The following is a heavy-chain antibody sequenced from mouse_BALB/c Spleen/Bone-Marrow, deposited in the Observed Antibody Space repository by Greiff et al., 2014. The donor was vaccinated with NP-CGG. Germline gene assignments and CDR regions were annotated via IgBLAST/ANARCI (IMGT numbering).Heavy chain of an antibody. V-gene: IGHV5-6*01. Sequence: EVHLVESGGDLVKPGGSLKLSCAASGFTFSSYGMSWVRQTPDKRLEWVATISSGGSYTYYPDSVKGRFTISRDNAKNTLYLQMSSLKSEDTAMYYCARQTYYDYGGYFDYWGQGTTLTVSS. CDR3: ARQTYYDYGGYFDY. D-gene: IGHD2-4*01. CDR1: GFTFSSYG. J-gene: IGHJ2*01. CDR2: ISSGGSYT.